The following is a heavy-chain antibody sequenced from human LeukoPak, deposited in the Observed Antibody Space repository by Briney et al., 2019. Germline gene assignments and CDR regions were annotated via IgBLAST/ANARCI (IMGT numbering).Heavy chain of an antibody. J-gene: IGHJ4*02. V-gene: IGHV4-59*01. CDR3: ARLSSSGWSVDY. CDR2: ISYSGTT. CDR1: GGSISSYY. Sequence: TSETLSLTCTVSGGSISSYYWSWIRQPPGKGLEWFGYISYSGTTNYNPSLKSQVTISVDTSKNQFSLKLSSVTAADTAVYYCARLSSSGWSVDYWGQGTLVTVSS. D-gene: IGHD6-19*01.